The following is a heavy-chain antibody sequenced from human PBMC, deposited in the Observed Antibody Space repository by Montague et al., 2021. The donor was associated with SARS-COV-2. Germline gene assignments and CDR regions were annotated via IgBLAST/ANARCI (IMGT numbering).Heavy chain of an antibody. D-gene: IGHD6-13*01. V-gene: IGHV4-59*08. CDR1: GGSISNYY. Sequence: SETLSLTCTVSGGSISNYYWSWIRQPPGKGLEWIGYIYYSGSTNYNPSLKSRVTISVDTSKNQFSLKLSSVTAADTAVYYCARRAYSSSWYYLDYWGQGTMVTVSS. CDR3: ARRAYSSSWYYLDY. CDR2: IYYSGST. J-gene: IGHJ4*01.